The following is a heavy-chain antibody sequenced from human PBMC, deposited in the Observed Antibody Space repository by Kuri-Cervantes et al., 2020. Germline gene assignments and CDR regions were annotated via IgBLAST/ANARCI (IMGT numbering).Heavy chain of an antibody. CDR2: ISGSGGST. V-gene: IGHV3-23*01. D-gene: IGHD5-24*01. CDR1: GFTFSSYG. J-gene: IGHJ3*02. Sequence: LSLTCAASGFTFSSYGMHWVRQAPGKGLEWVSAISGSGGSTYYADSVKGRFTISRDNSKNTLYLQMNSLRAEDTAVYYCARAWRSRIAFDIWGQGTMVTVSS. CDR3: ARAWRSRIAFDI.